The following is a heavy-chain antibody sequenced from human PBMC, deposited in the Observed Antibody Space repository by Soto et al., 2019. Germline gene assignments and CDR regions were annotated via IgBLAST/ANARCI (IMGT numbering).Heavy chain of an antibody. CDR3: AKDRGALRWSEEHYYFDY. CDR2: ILYDGSKT. Sequence: GGSLRLSCAASGFTFSSYGMHWVRQAPGKGLEWVAVILYDGSKTYYADSMKGRFTISRDNSKNTLYLQMNSLRAEDTALYYCAKDRGALRWSEEHYYFDYWGQGTLVTVSS. V-gene: IGHV3-30*18. J-gene: IGHJ4*02. CDR1: GFTFSSYG. D-gene: IGHD4-17*01.